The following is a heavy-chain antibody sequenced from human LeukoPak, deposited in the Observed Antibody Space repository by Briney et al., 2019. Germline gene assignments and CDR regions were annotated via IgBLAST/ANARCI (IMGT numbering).Heavy chain of an antibody. V-gene: IGHV3-64*01. Sequence: TGESLRLSCAASGFTFSSYAMHWVRQAPGKGLEYVSAISSNGGSTYYANSVKGRFTISRDNSKNTLYLQMGSLRAEDMAVYYCAREFGSSSHFDYWGQGTLVTVSS. CDR1: GFTFSSYA. CDR2: ISSNGGST. J-gene: IGHJ4*02. D-gene: IGHD6-6*01. CDR3: AREFGSSSHFDY.